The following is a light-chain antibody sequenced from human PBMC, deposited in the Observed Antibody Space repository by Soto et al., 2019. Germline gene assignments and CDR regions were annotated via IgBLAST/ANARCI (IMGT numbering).Light chain of an antibody. J-gene: IGLJ2*01. V-gene: IGLV1-47*01. CDR1: TSNIGNNY. Sequence: QAVVTQPASASGNPVQTVTISCAGSTSNIGNNYISWYHQFPGAAPKLLIYRNDKRPSGFPDRFSGSKSGTSASLAISGLRSEDEADYHCAAWDDTLRGVLFGRGTKVNVL. CDR2: RND. CDR3: AAWDDTLRGVL.